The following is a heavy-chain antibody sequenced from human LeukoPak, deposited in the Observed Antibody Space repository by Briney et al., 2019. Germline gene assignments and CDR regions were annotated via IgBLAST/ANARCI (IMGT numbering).Heavy chain of an antibody. CDR1: GGSISSYY. D-gene: IGHD3-10*01. J-gene: IGHJ4*02. CDR3: ARRPSGSYRLDY. V-gene: IGHV4-59*01. CDR2: IYYSGST. Sequence: PSETLSLTCTVSGGSISSYYWSWIRQPPGKGLEWIGYIYYSGSTNYNPSLKSRVTISVDTSKNQFSLKLSSVTAADTAVYYCARRPSGSYRLDYWGQGTLVTVSS.